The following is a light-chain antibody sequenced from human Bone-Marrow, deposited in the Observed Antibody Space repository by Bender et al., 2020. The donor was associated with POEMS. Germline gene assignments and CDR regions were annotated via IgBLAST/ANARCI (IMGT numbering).Light chain of an antibody. J-gene: IGLJ2*01. V-gene: IGLV2-8*01. CDR3: CAYAGSRTFVL. Sequence: QSALTQPPSASGSPGQSVTISCTRTSSDVGDSKYVSWYLQHPDKAPKLIIFEATKRPSGISDRFSGSKSGSTASLTISGLQADDEGDYYCCAYAGSRTFVLFGGGTKLTVL. CDR2: EAT. CDR1: SSDVGDSKY.